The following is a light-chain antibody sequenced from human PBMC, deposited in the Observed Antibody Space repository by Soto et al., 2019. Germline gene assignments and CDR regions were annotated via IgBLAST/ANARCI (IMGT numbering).Light chain of an antibody. V-gene: IGKV3-20*01. Sequence: EIVLTQSPGTLSLSPGERATLSCRASQSVSSAYLAWYQQKPGQAPRLRISGASSRATGIPDRFSGSGSGTDFSLTISGLEPEDFAVYYCQQYGGSVPITFGQGTRLDIK. J-gene: IGKJ5*01. CDR3: QQYGGSVPIT. CDR2: GAS. CDR1: QSVSSAY.